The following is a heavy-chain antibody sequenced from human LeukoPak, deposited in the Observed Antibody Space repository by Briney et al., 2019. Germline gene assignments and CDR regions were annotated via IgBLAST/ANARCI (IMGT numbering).Heavy chain of an antibody. CDR3: ARVRGYYYDSSGYYDY. J-gene: IGHJ4*02. V-gene: IGHV1-69*13. CDR2: IIPIFGTA. Sequence: SVKVSCKASGGTFSSYAISWVRQAPGQGLEWMGGIIPIFGTANYAQKFQGRVTITADESTSTAYMELSSLRSEDTAAYYCARVRGYYYDSSGYYDYWGQGTLVTVSS. CDR1: GGTFSSYA. D-gene: IGHD3-22*01.